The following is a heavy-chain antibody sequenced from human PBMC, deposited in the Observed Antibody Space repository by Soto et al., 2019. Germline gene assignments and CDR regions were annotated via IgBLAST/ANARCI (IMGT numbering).Heavy chain of an antibody. CDR1: GFTFSSYA. CDR3: ARGGDYGDYGLFDY. Sequence: PGGSLRLSCAASGFTFSSYAMHWVRQAPGKGLEWVAVISYDGSNKYYADSVKGRFTISRDNSKNTLYLQMNSLRAEDTAVYYCARGGDYGDYGLFDYWGQGTLVTVSS. J-gene: IGHJ4*02. CDR2: ISYDGSNK. V-gene: IGHV3-30-3*01. D-gene: IGHD4-17*01.